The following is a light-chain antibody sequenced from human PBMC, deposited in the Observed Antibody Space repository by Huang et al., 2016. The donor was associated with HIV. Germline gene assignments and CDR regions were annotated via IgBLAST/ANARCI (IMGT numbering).Light chain of an antibody. J-gene: IGKJ5*01. Sequence: EIVMTQSPATLSVSPGERATLSCRASQSGSNNLAWYQQQPGQAPRLLIYSASTRASGIPARFSGSGSGTEFTLTISSLQSGDFAVYYCQQSNSWPLITFGQGTRLEIK. CDR2: SAS. CDR3: QQSNSWPLIT. CDR1: QSGSNN. V-gene: IGKV3-15*01.